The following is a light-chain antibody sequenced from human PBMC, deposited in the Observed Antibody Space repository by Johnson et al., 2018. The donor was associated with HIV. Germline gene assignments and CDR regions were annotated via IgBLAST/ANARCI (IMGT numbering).Light chain of an antibody. CDR3: GTWDSSLRVGF. CDR1: SSNIGKNY. Sequence: QSALTQPPSVSAAPGQKVTISCSGSSSNIGKNYVSWYQQLPGTAPKLLIYDNNKRPSGIPDRFSGSKSGTSATLGINGLQTGDEADYYCGTWDSSLRVGFFGTGSKVTVL. CDR2: DNN. V-gene: IGLV1-51*01. J-gene: IGLJ1*01.